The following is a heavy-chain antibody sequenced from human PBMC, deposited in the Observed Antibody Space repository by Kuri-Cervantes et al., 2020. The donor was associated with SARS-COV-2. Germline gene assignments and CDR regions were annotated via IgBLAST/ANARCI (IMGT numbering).Heavy chain of an antibody. CDR1: GFTFRSYW. CDR3: ARAHQPNYEIWSGYYREKYYYGMDV. D-gene: IGHD3-3*01. Sequence: GGSLRLSCAASGFTFRSYWLHWVRQAPGKGLVGVPRINSDGISTSYADPVKGRFTISRDNAMNTLYLKMNSLKAEDMAVYYCARAHQPNYEIWSGYYREKYYYGMDVWGQGTTVTVSS. CDR2: INSDGIST. V-gene: IGHV3-74*01. J-gene: IGHJ6*02.